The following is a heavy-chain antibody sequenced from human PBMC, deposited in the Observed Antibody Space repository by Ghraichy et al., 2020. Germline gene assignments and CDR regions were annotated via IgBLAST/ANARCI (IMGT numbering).Heavy chain of an antibody. V-gene: IGHV2-70*04. J-gene: IGHJ4*02. CDR2: IDWDDDK. Sequence: SGPTLVKPTQILTLTCTLSGISVNTSGARVSWIRQPPGKALEWLVRIDWDDDKFYSTSLKTRLTISRDTSKNQVVLTMTNMDPVDTATYYCALMGSTYYFDYWGQGTLVTVSS. CDR3: ALMGSTYYFDY. D-gene: IGHD6-13*01. CDR1: GISVNTSGAR.